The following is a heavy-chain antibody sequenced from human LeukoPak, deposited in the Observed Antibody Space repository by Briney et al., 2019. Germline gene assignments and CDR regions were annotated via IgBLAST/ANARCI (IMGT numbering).Heavy chain of an antibody. CDR3: AKASRDYGGYLDY. V-gene: IGHV3-23*01. J-gene: IGHJ4*02. D-gene: IGHD4-23*01. Sequence: NWVSTIKGSAEATFYADSVKGRFTISRDNSKNTLYLQMNSLRAEDTAVYYCAKASRDYGGYLDYWGQGTLVTVSS. CDR2: IKGSAEAT.